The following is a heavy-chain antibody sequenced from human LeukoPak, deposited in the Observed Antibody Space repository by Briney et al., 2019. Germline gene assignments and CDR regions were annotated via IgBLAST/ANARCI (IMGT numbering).Heavy chain of an antibody. CDR2: INSDVSST. Sequence: PGGSLRLSCAASGFTFSSNWMHWVRQAPGKGLEWVSRINSDVSSTSYADSVKGRLTISRDNATNTLCLQMKSLRAEDTAVYYCAREEICTNGVWSSCMYVCGEGTTVTVSS. D-gene: IGHD2-8*01. CDR1: GFTFSSNW. V-gene: IGHV3-74*01. J-gene: IGHJ6*03. CDR3: AREEICTNGVWSSCMYV.